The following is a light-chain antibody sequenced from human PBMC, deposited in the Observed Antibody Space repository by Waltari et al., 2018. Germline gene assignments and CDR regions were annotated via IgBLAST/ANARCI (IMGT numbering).Light chain of an antibody. Sequence: EIMMTQSPATLSVPPGARATRSCRASQSISTNLAWYQQKPGQAPRLLIYGASTRAIGIPGRVSGSGSGTEFTLTISSMQSEDFAVYYCQQYHKWPQTFGQGTNVEIK. V-gene: IGKV3-15*01. CDR1: QSISTN. CDR3: QQYHKWPQT. J-gene: IGKJ1*01. CDR2: GAS.